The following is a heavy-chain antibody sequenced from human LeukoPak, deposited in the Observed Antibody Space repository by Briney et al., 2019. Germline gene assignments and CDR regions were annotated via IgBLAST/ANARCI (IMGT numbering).Heavy chain of an antibody. CDR1: DGFINSYY. J-gene: IGHJ6*02. D-gene: IGHD1-26*01. CDR2: IYYNGNT. CDR3: ARGRSNYYGMDV. Sequence: TSETLSLTCSVSDGFINSYYWNWIRRPPGKGLEWIGYIYYNGNTNYSPSLKSRVTMSVDTSKNLFSLKVSSVTAADTAVYYCARGRSNYYGMDVWGQGTTVTVSS. V-gene: IGHV4-59*01.